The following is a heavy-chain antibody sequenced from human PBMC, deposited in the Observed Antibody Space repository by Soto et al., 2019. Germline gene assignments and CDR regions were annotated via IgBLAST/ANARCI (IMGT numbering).Heavy chain of an antibody. J-gene: IGHJ5*02. CDR3: AREPVAGIWFDP. CDR1: GYTFTSYG. CDR2: INSSNGNT. D-gene: IGHD6-19*01. Sequence: QVQLVQSGAEVKKPGASVKVPCKASGYTFTSYGISWVRQAPGQGLQWMGWINSSNGNTNYARKLQGRVTMTTDTSTSTAYMELRSLRSDDTAVYYCAREPVAGIWFDPWGQGTLVTVSS. V-gene: IGHV1-18*01.